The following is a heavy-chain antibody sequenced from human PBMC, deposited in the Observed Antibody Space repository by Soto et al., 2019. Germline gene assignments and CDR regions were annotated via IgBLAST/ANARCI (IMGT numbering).Heavy chain of an antibody. Sequence: QVQLVQSGAEVKKPGSSVKVSCKASGGTFSSYAVIWVRQAPGQGLEWMGGIVPVFGRTDYAQNFQGRVTITADESTTTAYMELSSLRSDDTATYYWASTGVGYNWIPRHFDYWGQGTLVTVTA. D-gene: IGHD1-1*01. V-gene: IGHV1-69*12. CDR1: GGTFSSYA. J-gene: IGHJ4*02. CDR2: IVPVFGRT. CDR3: ASTGVGYNWIPRHFDY.